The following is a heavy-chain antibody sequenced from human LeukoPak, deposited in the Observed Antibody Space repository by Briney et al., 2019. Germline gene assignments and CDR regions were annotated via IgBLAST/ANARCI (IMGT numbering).Heavy chain of an antibody. D-gene: IGHD2-2*01. J-gene: IGHJ3*02. CDR1: GFTFSSYG. V-gene: IGHV3-30*02. CDR3: AKDLVWIVVVPAANAFDI. CDR2: IRYDGSNK. Sequence: GGSLRLSCAASGFTFSSYGMHWVRQAPGKGLEWVAFIRYDGSNKYYADSVKGRFTISRDNSKNTLYLQMNSLRAEDTAVYYCAKDLVWIVVVPAANAFDIWGQGTMVTVSS.